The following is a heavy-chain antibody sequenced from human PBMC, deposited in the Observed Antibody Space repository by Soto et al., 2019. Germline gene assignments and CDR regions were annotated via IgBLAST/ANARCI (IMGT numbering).Heavy chain of an antibody. V-gene: IGHV3-7*03. J-gene: IGHJ4*02. CDR3: ARGAGLFSATYRPSRFDY. CDR2: IKHDTSEA. D-gene: IGHD3-16*02. CDR1: RFKFSDYW. Sequence: GGSLRLSCAASRFKFSDYWMSWVRQAPGKGLEWVGNIKHDTSEAHYADSVKGRFTITRDNIKNFLFLQMNGLRSDDTASYYCARGAGLFSATYRPSRFDYCHRGTMVTISS.